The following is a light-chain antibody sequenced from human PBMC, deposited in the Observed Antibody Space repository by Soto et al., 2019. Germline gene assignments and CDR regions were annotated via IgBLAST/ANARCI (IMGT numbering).Light chain of an antibody. CDR2: DVS. V-gene: IGLV2-14*03. J-gene: IGLJ1*01. CDR1: SSDVGDYNY. CDR3: SSYSSSGTLWV. Sequence: QSALTQPASVSGSPGQSITISCTGSSSDVGDYNYVAWYQQHPDKAPKLMIFDVSSRPSGVSNRFSGSKSGSTASLTISGVQAEDEADYFCSSYSSSGTLWVFGTGTKVTVL.